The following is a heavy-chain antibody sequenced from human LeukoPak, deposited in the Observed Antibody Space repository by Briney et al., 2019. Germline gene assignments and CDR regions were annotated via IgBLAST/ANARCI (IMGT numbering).Heavy chain of an antibody. J-gene: IGHJ6*03. CDR3: ARKYCSSTSCYFTNMDV. CDR2: VSADSSRI. D-gene: IGHD2-2*01. CDR1: GFTFSNSA. V-gene: IGHV3-48*01. Sequence: GGSLRLSCAASGFTFSNSAMNWVRQAPGKGLEWVSLVSADSSRIYYADSVKGRFTISRDNAKNSLYLQMNSLRAEDTAVYYCARKYCSSTSCYFTNMDVWGKGTTVTVSS.